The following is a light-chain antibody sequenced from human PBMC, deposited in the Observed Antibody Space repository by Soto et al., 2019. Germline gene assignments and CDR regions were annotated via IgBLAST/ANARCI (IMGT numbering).Light chain of an antibody. CDR1: QTIRSW. CDR2: KAS. Sequence: DIQMTQSPSTLSGSVGDRVTITCRASQTIRSWLAWYPQKPGKAPKLLIYKASTLKSGVPSRFSGSGSGTEFTLTISSLQPDDFATYYCQHYNSYSEAFGQGTKVDIK. CDR3: QHYNSYSEA. V-gene: IGKV1-5*03. J-gene: IGKJ1*01.